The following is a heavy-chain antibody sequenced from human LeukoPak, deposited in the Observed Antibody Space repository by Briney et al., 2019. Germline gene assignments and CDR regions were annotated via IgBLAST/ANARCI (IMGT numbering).Heavy chain of an antibody. CDR3: ARDYCGGDCFPDY. D-gene: IGHD2-21*02. V-gene: IGHV1-2*06. J-gene: IGHJ4*02. CDR1: GYTFTGYF. Sequence: ASVKVSCKASGYTFTGYFIYWVRQAPGQGLEWMGRINPNSGDTNYAQKFQGRVTMTRDTSISTAYMELSRLRSDDTAVYYCARDYCGGDCFPDYWGQGTLVTVSS. CDR2: INPNSGDT.